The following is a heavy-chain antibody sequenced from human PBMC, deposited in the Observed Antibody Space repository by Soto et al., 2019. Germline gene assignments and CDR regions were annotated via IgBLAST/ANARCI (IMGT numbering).Heavy chain of an antibody. V-gene: IGHV3-33*01. CDR3: ARDQGGDFWSGNYYYYGMDV. D-gene: IGHD3-3*01. Sequence: GGSLRLSCAASGFTFSSYGMHWVRQAPGKGLEWVAVIWYDGSNKYYADSVKGRFTISRDNSKNTLYLQMNSLRAEDTAVYYCARDQGGDFWSGNYYYYGMDVWGQGTTVTVSS. CDR2: IWYDGSNK. CDR1: GFTFSSYG. J-gene: IGHJ6*02.